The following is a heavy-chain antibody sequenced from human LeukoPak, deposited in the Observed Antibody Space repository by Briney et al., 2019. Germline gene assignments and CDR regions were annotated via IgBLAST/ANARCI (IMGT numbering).Heavy chain of an antibody. CDR1: GYSISSGYY. CDR3: ARADQGGSRLRFLEWFYEGWFDP. V-gene: IGHV4-38-2*02. CDR2: IYHSGST. Sequence: SETLSLTCTVSGYSISSGYYWGWIRQPPGKGLEWIGSIYHSGSTYYNPSLKSRVTISVDTSKNQFSLKLSSVTAADTAVYYCARADQGGSRLRFLEWFYEGWFDPWGQGTLVTVSS. J-gene: IGHJ5*02. D-gene: IGHD3-3*01.